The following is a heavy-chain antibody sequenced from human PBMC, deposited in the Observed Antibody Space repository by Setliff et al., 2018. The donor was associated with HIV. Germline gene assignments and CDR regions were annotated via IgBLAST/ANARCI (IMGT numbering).Heavy chain of an antibody. Sequence: PSETLSLTCSVSGGPITSNTYFWDWIRQAPGKGLEWIGSIYHSGNTYYNPSLKSRVSISVDTSKNQFSLRLTSLTAADTAIYYCARSTVGAGASFPWGRGILVTVSS. V-gene: IGHV4-39*07. CDR2: IYHSGNT. CDR1: GGPITSNTYF. D-gene: IGHD1-26*01. J-gene: IGHJ5*02. CDR3: ARSTVGAGASFP.